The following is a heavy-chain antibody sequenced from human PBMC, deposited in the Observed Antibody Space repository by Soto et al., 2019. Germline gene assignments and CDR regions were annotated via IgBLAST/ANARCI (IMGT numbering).Heavy chain of an antibody. D-gene: IGHD3-22*01. V-gene: IGHV4-59*01. CDR1: GGSISSYY. CDR2: IYYSGST. J-gene: IGHJ4*02. Sequence: SETLSLTCTVSGGSISSYYWSWIRQPPGKGLEWIGYIYYSGSTNYNPSLKSRVTISVDMSKNQFSLKLSSVTAADTAVYYCARVLPKYYDSSGYPYYFDYWGQGTLVTVSS. CDR3: ARVLPKYYDSSGYPYYFDY.